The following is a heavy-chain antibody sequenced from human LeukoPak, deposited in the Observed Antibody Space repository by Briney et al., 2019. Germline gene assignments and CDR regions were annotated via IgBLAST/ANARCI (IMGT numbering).Heavy chain of an antibody. J-gene: IGHJ5*02. D-gene: IGHD5-12*01. Sequence: GGSLRLSCAVSGFIFSQYSMNWVRQAPGKGLEWVSHIRSSSETFYADSVKGRFTISRDNARNSLYLQMNNLRGEDTAIYYCARDAGNSGYGCDLWGQGTLVTVSS. V-gene: IGHV3-48*01. CDR2: IRSSSET. CDR3: ARDAGNSGYGCDL. CDR1: GFIFSQYS.